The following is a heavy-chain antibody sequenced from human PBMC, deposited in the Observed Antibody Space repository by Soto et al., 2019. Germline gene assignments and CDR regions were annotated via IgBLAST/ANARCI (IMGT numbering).Heavy chain of an antibody. CDR3: ARFVANGYDALDI. CDR2: TYYRSKWYN. V-gene: IGHV6-1*01. D-gene: IGHD2-2*03. Sequence: PSQTLSLTCAISGDSVSSNSVAWNWIRQSPSRGLEWLGRTYYRSKWYNDYAVSVKSRITINPDTSKNQFSLQLNSVTPEDTAVYYCARFVANGYDALDIWGQRTMVTVSS. J-gene: IGHJ3*02. CDR1: GDSVSSNSVA.